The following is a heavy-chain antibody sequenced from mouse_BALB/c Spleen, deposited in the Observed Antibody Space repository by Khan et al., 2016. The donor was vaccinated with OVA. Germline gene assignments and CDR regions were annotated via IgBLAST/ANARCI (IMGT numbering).Heavy chain of an antibody. V-gene: IGHV2-2*02. CDR3: ASLEDFGEGFAY. CDR2: IWSGGST. CDR1: GFSLTSYG. Sequence: QVQLKQSGPGLIQPSQSLSITCTVSGFSLTSYGVHWVRQSPGKGLEWLGVIWSGGSTDYDAAFISRLTISKDTSKSQVFFKMNSLQANDTAIYYCASLEDFGEGFAYWGQGTLVTGSA. J-gene: IGHJ3*01.